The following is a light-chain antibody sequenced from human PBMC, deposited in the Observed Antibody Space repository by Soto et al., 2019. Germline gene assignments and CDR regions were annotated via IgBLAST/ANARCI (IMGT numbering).Light chain of an antibody. CDR2: GAS. J-gene: IGKJ4*01. Sequence: EIVMTQSPATLSVSPGERATLSCRACQSVSSNLAWYQQKPGQAPRLIIYGASTRATGILARCSGSGSGTEFTLTISSLEPEDFATYYCQQANSFPLTFGGGTKVDIK. CDR3: QQANSFPLT. CDR1: QSVSSN. V-gene: IGKV3-15*01.